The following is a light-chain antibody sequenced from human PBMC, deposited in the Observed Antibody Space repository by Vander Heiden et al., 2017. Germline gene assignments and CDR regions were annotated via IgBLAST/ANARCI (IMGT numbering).Light chain of an antibody. Sequence: DLQMTQSPYSLSASVGDRVTITCRASQSISSYLKWYQQKPGKAPKLLIDAASSLQSGVPSRFSGSGAVTDFTLTISRLQPEDFATYYCQQNDRTPRTFGRGTKVXIK. V-gene: IGKV1-39*01. J-gene: IGKJ4*02. CDR2: AAS. CDR1: QSISSY. CDR3: QQNDRTPRT.